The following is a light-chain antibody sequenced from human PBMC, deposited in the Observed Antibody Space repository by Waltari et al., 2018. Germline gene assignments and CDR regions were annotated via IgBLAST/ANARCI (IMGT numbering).Light chain of an antibody. CDR3: QQYGSSPEYT. CDR2: GAS. CDR1: QSVSSSY. Sequence: EIVLTQSPGTLSLSPGERATLPCRASQSVSSSYLACYQQKPGQAPRLLIYGASSRATGIPDRFSGSGSGTDFTLTISRLEPEDFAVYYCQQYGSSPEYTFGQGTKLEIK. J-gene: IGKJ2*01. V-gene: IGKV3-20*01.